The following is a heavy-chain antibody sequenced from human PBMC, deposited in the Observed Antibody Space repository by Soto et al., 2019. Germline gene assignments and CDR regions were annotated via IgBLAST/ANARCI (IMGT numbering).Heavy chain of an antibody. J-gene: IGHJ4*02. D-gene: IGHD3-9*01. CDR2: IYPGDSDT. V-gene: IGHV5-51*01. CDR3: ARLVVMYYDILTGPNFDY. Sequence: GESLKISCKGSGYSFTSYWIGWVRQMPGKGLEWMGIIYPGDSDTRYSPSFQGQVTISADKSISTAYLQWSSLKASDTAMYYCARLVVMYYDILTGPNFDYWCQGTLVTV. CDR1: GYSFTSYW.